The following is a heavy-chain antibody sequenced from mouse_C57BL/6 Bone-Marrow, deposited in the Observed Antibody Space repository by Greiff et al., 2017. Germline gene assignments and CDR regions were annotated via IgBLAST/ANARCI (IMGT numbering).Heavy chain of an antibody. CDR2: IYPGDGDT. J-gene: IGHJ2*01. CDR1: GYAFSSSW. D-gene: IGHD4-1*01. Sequence: QVQLKQSGPELVKPGASVKISCKASGYAFSSSWMNWVKQRPGKGLEWIGRIYPGDGDTNYNGKFKGKATLTADKSSSTAYMQLSSLPSEDAAVYFCATNWDDYWGQGTTLTVSS. V-gene: IGHV1-82*01. CDR3: ATNWDDY.